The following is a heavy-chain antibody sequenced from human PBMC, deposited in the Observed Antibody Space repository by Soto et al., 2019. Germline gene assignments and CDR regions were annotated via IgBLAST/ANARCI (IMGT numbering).Heavy chain of an antibody. J-gene: IGHJ6*02. CDR3: ASFTEYDPPNYYYGMDV. CDR1: GYTFTSYD. V-gene: IGHV1-8*01. CDR2: MNPNSGNT. Sequence: ASVKVSCKASGYTFTSYDINWVRQATGQGLEWMGWMNPNSGNTGYAQKFQGRVTMTRNTSISTAYMELSSLRSEDTAVYYCASFTEYDPPNYYYGMDVWGQGTTVTVSS. D-gene: IGHD3-3*01.